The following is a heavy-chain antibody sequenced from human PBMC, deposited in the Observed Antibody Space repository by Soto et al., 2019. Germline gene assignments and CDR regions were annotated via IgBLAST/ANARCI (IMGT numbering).Heavy chain of an antibody. CDR2: IGAYNGNT. V-gene: IGHV1-18*04. J-gene: IGHJ6*02. Sequence: ASVKVSCKASGYTFTSYGISWVRQAPGQGLEWMGWIGAYNGNTNYAQKLQGRVTKTTDTSTSTAYMELRSLRSDDTAVYYCARDRGAIHYDFWSGYIPRPTYYYYGMDVWGQGTTVTVSS. CDR3: ARDRGAIHYDFWSGYIPRPTYYYYGMDV. D-gene: IGHD3-3*01. CDR1: GYTFTSYG.